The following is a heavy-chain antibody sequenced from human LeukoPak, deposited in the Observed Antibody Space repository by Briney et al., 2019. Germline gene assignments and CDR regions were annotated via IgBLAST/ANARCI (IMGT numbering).Heavy chain of an antibody. Sequence: GASVKVSCKASGYTFTSHGISWVRQAPGQGLEWMGWISAYNGNTNYAQKLQGRVTMTTDTSTSTAYMELRSLRSDDTAVYYCARDWHCSSTSCYRDYYFDYWGQGTLVTVSS. CDR2: ISAYNGNT. D-gene: IGHD2-2*01. J-gene: IGHJ4*02. CDR3: ARDWHCSSTSCYRDYYFDY. V-gene: IGHV1-18*01. CDR1: GYTFTSHG.